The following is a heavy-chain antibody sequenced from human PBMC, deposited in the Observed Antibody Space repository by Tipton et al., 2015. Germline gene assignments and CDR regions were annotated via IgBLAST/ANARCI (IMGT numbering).Heavy chain of an antibody. CDR2: ISSNGYNT. D-gene: IGHD1-26*01. V-gene: IGHV3-64*04. Sequence: SLRLSCSAAGFTLRRYAMNWVRQAPGKGLEYVSAISSNGYNTYYADSVKGRFTISRDNAKNTLSLQMNSLRAEDTAVYSCARGEGMDVWGQGTTVTVSS. CDR3: ARGEGMDV. CDR1: GFTLRRYA. J-gene: IGHJ6*02.